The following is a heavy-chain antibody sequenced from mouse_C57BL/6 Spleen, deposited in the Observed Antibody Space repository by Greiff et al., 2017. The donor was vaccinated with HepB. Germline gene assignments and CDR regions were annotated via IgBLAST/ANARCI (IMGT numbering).Heavy chain of an antibody. CDR2: ISYDGSN. CDR3: ARGFDY. V-gene: IGHV3-6*01. CDR1: GYSITSGYY. Sequence: EVKLQESGPGLVNPSQSLSLTCSVTGYSITSGYYWNWIRQFPGNKLEWMGYISYDGSNNYNPSLKNRISITRDTSKNQFFLKLNSVTTEDTATYYCARGFDYWGQGTTLTVSS. J-gene: IGHJ2*01.